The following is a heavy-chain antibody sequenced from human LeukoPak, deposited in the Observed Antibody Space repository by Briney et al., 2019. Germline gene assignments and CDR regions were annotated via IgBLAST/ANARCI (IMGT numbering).Heavy chain of an antibody. V-gene: IGHV4-59*08. CDR3: ARQGYYDSSRYYRDY. Sequence: SDTLSLTCTVSGGSITSYYLSWVRQPPGQGLEWMGYIYYSRSTKYNPTLQRRVTISANKSTNPLSLTLSSMTAADTPVYYCARQGYYDSSRYYRDYWGQGTLVTVSS. CDR1: GGSITSYY. D-gene: IGHD3-22*01. CDR2: IYYSRST. J-gene: IGHJ4*02.